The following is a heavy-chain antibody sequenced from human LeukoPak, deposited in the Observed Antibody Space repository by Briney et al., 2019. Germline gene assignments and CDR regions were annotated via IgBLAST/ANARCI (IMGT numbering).Heavy chain of an antibody. J-gene: IGHJ5*02. CDR1: GGSISSYY. CDR3: ARGYCSSTSCYINWFDP. V-gene: IGHV4-4*07. D-gene: IGHD2-2*01. Sequence: RSSETLSLTCTVSGGSISSYYWSWIRQPAGKGLEWIGRIYTSGSTNYNPSLKSRVTMSVDTSKNQFSLKLSSVTAADTAVYYCARGYCSSTSCYINWFDPWGQGTLVTVSS. CDR2: IYTSGST.